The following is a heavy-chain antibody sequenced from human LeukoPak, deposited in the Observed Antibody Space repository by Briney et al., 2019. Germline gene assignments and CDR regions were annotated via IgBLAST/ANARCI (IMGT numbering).Heavy chain of an antibody. CDR3: ARDLRYYYMDV. CDR1: GFTFSSYE. V-gene: IGHV3-53*01. J-gene: IGHJ6*03. Sequence: RGSLRLSCAASGFTFSSYEMNWVRQAPGKGLEWVSVLYAGGTTYYADSVKGRFTISRGNSKNTLYLQMNSLRAEDTAVYYCARDLRYYYMDVWGKGTTVTISS. CDR2: LYAGGTT.